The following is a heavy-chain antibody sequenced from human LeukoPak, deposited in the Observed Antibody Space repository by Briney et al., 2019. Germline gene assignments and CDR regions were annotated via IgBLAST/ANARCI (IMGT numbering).Heavy chain of an antibody. J-gene: IGHJ5*02. CDR3: ARGLQSWFDP. CDR1: GGSVSSGSYY. Sequence: SETLSLTCTVSGGSVSSGSYYWSWIRQPPGKGLEWIWYIYYSGSTNYNPSLKSRVTISVDTSKNQFSLKLSSVTAADTAVYYCARGLQSWFDPWGQGTLVTVSS. V-gene: IGHV4-61*01. CDR2: IYYSGST.